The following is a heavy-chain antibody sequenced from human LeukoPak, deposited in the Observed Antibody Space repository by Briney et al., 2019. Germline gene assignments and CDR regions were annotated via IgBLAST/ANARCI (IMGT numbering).Heavy chain of an antibody. J-gene: IGHJ4*02. CDR3: ARVRLGSGTPRPFDY. D-gene: IGHD3-10*01. CDR1: GFTFSSYE. CDR2: ISSSGSTI. Sequence: PGGSLRLSCAASGFTFSSYEMNWVRQAPGKGLEWVSYISSSGSTIYYADSVKGRFTISRDNAKNSPYLQMNSLRAEDTAVYYCARVRLGSGTPRPFDYWGQGTLVTVSS. V-gene: IGHV3-48*03.